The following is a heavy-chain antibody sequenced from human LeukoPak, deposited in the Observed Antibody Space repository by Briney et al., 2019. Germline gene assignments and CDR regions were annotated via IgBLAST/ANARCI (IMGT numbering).Heavy chain of an antibody. CDR3: ASSGGVLRYFDWLDWFDP. CDR1: GFIFSDYS. CDR2: ISSSSSYI. V-gene: IGHV3-11*06. D-gene: IGHD3-9*01. J-gene: IGHJ5*02. Sequence: GGSLRLSCAASGFIFSDYSMSWIRQAPGKGLEWVSSISSSSSYIYYADSVKGRFTISRDNAKNSLYLQMNSLRAEDTAVYYCASSGGVLRYFDWLDWFDPWGQGTLVTVSS.